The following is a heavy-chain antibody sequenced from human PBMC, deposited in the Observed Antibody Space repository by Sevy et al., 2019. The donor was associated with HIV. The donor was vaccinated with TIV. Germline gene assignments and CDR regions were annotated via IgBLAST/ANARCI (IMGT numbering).Heavy chain of an antibody. CDR2: IRSNAYNFAT. J-gene: IGHJ6*02. Sequence: GGYLRLSCAASGFAFSGSTVHCVRQASGKGLEWVGRIRSNAYNFATTYAASLKGRFTISRDDSKNTAYLHLNGMKTEDTAVYYYAGRAPYPMDVWGQGTPVTVSS. CDR1: GFAFSGST. V-gene: IGHV3-73*01. D-gene: IGHD2-2*01. CDR3: AGRAPYPMDV.